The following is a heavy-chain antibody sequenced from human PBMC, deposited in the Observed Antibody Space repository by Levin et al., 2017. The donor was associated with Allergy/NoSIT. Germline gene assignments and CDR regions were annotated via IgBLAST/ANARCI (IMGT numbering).Heavy chain of an antibody. CDR3: ARGGSAEGSGWSRGWFDP. J-gene: IGHJ5*02. D-gene: IGHD6-19*01. CDR2: IIPIFGTA. V-gene: IGHV1-69*13. Sequence: ASVKVSCKASGGTFSSYAISWVRQAPGQGLEWMGGIIPIFGTANYAQKFQGRVTITADESTSTAYMELSSLRSEDTAVYYCARGGSAEGSGWSRGWFDPWGQGTLVTVSS. CDR1: GGTFSSYA.